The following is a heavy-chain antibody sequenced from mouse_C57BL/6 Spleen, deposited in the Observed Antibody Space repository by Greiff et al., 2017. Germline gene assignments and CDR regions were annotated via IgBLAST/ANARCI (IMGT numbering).Heavy chain of an antibody. CDR2: IDPSDSYT. D-gene: IGHD2-5*01. J-gene: IGHJ3*01. CDR3: APYSKGFAY. V-gene: IGHV1-69*01. Sequence: QVQLKQPGAELVMPGASVKLSCKASGYTFTSYWMHWVKQRPGQGLEWIGEIDPSDSYTNYNQKFKGKSTLTVDKSSSTAYMQLSSLTSEDSAVYYCAPYSKGFAYWGQGTLVTVSA. CDR1: GYTFTSYW.